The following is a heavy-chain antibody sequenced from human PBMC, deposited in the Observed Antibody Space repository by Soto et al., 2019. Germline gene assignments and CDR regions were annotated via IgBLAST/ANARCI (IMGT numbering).Heavy chain of an antibody. CDR1: GFTFSSYA. V-gene: IGHV3-23*01. Sequence: VKLLESGGGSGKPGGSQRLSCAASGFTFSSYAMSWVRQAPGKGLEWVSAISGSGGSTYYADSVKGRFTISRDNSKNTLYLQMNSLRAEDTAVYYCAKDRYYDILTGQSWFDPWGQGTLVTVSS. CDR3: AKDRYYDILTGQSWFDP. D-gene: IGHD3-9*01. CDR2: ISGSGGST. J-gene: IGHJ5*02.